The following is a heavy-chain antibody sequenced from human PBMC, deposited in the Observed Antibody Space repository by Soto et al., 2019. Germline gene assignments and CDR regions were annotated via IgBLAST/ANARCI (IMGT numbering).Heavy chain of an antibody. CDR2: ISSTGGTA. V-gene: IGHV3-23*01. CDR3: VKDRWNVAAAEVFDS. CDR1: GFTFSSYA. J-gene: IGHJ4*02. Sequence: VQLLDSGGGLVQPGGSLRLSCAASGFTFSSYAMGWVRQAPGKGLEWVSGISSTGGTADYADSVKGRFTISRDNSRNQMNLQMRSLRADDTAIYYCVKDRWNVAAAEVFDSWGQETLVTVSS. D-gene: IGHD6-13*01.